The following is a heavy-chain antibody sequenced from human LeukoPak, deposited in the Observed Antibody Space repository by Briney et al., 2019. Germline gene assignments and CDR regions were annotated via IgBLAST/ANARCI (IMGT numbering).Heavy chain of an antibody. Sequence: PSETLSLTCAVYGGSFSGYYWSWIRQPPGKGLEWIGEINHSGSTNYNPSLKSRVTISVDTSKNQFSLKLSSVTAADTAVYYCARGSARTVITLGLFPYYFNYWGQGTLVTVSS. CDR3: ARGSARTVITLGLFPYYFNY. CDR1: GGSFSGYY. V-gene: IGHV4-34*01. CDR2: INHSGST. J-gene: IGHJ4*02. D-gene: IGHD4-11*01.